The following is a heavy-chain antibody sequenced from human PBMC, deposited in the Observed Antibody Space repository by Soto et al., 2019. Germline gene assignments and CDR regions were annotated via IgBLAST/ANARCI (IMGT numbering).Heavy chain of an antibody. CDR2: VFYNGTT. V-gene: IGHV4-39*01. CDR3: ARLVVVSTVANA. CDR1: GGSINTNNYY. J-gene: IGHJ5*02. Sequence: PSETLSLTCTVSGGSINTNNYYWGWVRQPPGKGLEWIGSVFYNGTTYYSPSLKSRVTISLATSRTQFSLKLDSVTAADTAVYYCARLVVVSTVANAWGQGTLVTVSS. D-gene: IGHD2-15*01.